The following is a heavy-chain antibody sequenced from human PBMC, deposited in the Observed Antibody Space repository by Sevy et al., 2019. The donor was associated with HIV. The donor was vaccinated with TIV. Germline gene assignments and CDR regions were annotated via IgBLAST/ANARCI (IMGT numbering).Heavy chain of an antibody. CDR2: ISYDGSDK. Sequence: GGSLRLSCAASGFAFSNYYAMHWVRQAPGKGLEWVALISYDGSDKYYADSVKGRFTISRDNFKNTLFLQMNSLTTEDTAVYYCAGPRANYVDHYFFYAMDVWGQGTTVTVSS. V-gene: IGHV3-30-3*01. J-gene: IGHJ6*02. D-gene: IGHD4-17*01. CDR1: GFAFSNYYA. CDR3: AGPRANYVDHYFFYAMDV.